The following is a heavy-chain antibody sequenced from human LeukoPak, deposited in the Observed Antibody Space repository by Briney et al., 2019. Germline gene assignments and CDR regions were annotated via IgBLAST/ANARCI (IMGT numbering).Heavy chain of an antibody. CDR3: ARTGDSGWYRWFDP. CDR2: IYYSGST. J-gene: IGHJ5*02. D-gene: IGHD6-19*01. CDR1: GGSISSYY. V-gene: IGHV4-59*01. Sequence: SETLSLTCTVSGGSISSYYWSWIRRPPGKGLEWIGYIYYSGSTTYNSSLKSRVTISVDTSKNQFSLKLSSVTAADTAVYYCARTGDSGWYRWFDPWGQGTLVTVSS.